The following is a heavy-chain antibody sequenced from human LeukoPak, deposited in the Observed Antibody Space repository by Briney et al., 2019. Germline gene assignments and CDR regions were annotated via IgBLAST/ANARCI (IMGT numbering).Heavy chain of an antibody. CDR1: GYSISSGYY. CDR3: ARSEYSSGWSFDY. Sequence: SETLSLTCAVSGYSISSGYYWGWIRQPPGKGLEWIEYMYHSGSAYYNPSLRSRVTISLDTSQNQFSLKLSSLTAADTAVYYCARSEYSSGWSFDYWGQGTLVTVSS. J-gene: IGHJ4*02. CDR2: MYHSGSA. D-gene: IGHD6-19*01. V-gene: IGHV4-38-2*01.